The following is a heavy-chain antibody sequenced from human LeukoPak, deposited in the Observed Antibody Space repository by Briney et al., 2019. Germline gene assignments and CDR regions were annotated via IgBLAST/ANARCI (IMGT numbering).Heavy chain of an antibody. J-gene: IGHJ4*02. CDR1: GFTFSTYA. CDR3: AKPHFDY. V-gene: IGHV3-30*18. CDR2: ISFDGSNK. Sequence: GGSLRLSCAASGFTFSTYAMHWVRQAPGKGLEGVAIISFDGSNKYYADSVKGRFTISRDNSKNTLYLQMNSLRVEDTALYYCAKPHFDYWGQGTLVTVSS.